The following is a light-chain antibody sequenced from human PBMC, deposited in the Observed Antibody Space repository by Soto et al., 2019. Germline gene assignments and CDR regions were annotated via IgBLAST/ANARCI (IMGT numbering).Light chain of an antibody. Sequence: QSALTQPASVSGSPGQSITISCTGTSSDVGSYNLVSWYQQHPGKAPKLMIYEGSKRPSGVSNRFSGSKSGNTASLTISGLQSEDAADYHCCSYAGSSTYVFGTGTKLTVL. CDR1: SSDVGSYNL. J-gene: IGLJ1*01. CDR2: EGS. CDR3: CSYAGSSTYV. V-gene: IGLV2-23*01.